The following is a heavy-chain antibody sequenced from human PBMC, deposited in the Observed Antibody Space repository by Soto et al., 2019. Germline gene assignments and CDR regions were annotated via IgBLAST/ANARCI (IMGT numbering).Heavy chain of an antibody. D-gene: IGHD2-2*01. J-gene: IGHJ5*02. Sequence: GASVKVSCKASGYTFTSYGISWVRQAPGQGLEWMGWISSYNGNTNYAQKVQGRVTMTTDKSTSTTYMELRSLRSDDTAVYYCARGPRYCSSTSRFSGVTWFDPWGQGTLVTVSS. CDR2: ISSYNGNT. CDR1: GYTFTSYG. V-gene: IGHV1-18*04. CDR3: ARGPRYCSSTSRFSGVTWFDP.